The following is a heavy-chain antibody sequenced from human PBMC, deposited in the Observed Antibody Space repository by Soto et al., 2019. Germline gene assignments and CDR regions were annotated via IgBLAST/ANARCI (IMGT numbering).Heavy chain of an antibody. CDR3: VREDMSGTYYFDY. D-gene: IGHD1-26*01. J-gene: IGHJ4*02. Sequence: LSLTCRVSGASVSSETHFWTWIRQPPGKGLEWIGYVYRTGITNSNPALTSRVTVSADRSKNQFSLTPRSVTAADTAVYYCVREDMSGTYYFDYWGPGIQVTVSS. V-gene: IGHV4-61*01. CDR2: VYRTGIT. CDR1: GASVSSETHF.